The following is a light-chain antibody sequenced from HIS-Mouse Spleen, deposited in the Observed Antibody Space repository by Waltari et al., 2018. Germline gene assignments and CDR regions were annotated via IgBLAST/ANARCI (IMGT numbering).Light chain of an antibody. CDR2: RNN. V-gene: IGLV1-47*01. CDR1: SSNIGSNY. J-gene: IGLJ3*02. Sequence: QSVLTQPPSASGTPGQRVTISCSGSSSNIGSNYVSWYQLLPGTAPKLLIYRNNQRPSGVPDRFSGSKSGTSASLAISGLRSEDEADYYCAAWDDSLSGPVFGGGTKLTVL. CDR3: AAWDDSLSGPV.